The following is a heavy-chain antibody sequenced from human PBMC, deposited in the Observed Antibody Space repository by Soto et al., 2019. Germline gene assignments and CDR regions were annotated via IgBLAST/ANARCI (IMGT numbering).Heavy chain of an antibody. Sequence: GGSLRLSCAASGFTFSSYWMSWVRQAPGKGLEWVANIKQDGSEKYYVDSVKGRFTISRDNAKNSLYLQMNSLRAEDTAVYYCASQNYDILTGYYLEGKWFDPWGQGTLVTVSS. CDR3: ASQNYDILTGYYLEGKWFDP. V-gene: IGHV3-7*01. CDR1: GFTFSSYW. D-gene: IGHD3-9*01. J-gene: IGHJ5*02. CDR2: IKQDGSEK.